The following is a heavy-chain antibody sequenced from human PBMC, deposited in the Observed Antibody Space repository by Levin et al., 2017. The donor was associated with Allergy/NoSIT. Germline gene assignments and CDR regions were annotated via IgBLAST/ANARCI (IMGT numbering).Heavy chain of an antibody. J-gene: IGHJ4*02. CDR2: INSDESRT. V-gene: IGHV3-74*01. D-gene: IGHD3-22*01. CDR3: ARGYYDTSTYTASI. CDR1: GFTFSGYW. Sequence: PGESLKISCAASGFTFSGYWMHWVRQAPGKGLMWVSRINSDESRTNYADSVKGRFTISRDNAKNTLYLQMNSLRAEDTAVYYCARGYYDTSTYTASIWGQGTLVTVSS.